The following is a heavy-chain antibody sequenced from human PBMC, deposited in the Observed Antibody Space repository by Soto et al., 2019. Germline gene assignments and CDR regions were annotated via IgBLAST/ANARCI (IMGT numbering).Heavy chain of an antibody. CDR3: AREDSIIIPAVSDF. Sequence: PGGSLRLSCVVSGFTFNNYGINWVRQAPGKGLEWVSTVSKSDYTYYSDSVKGQFTISRDNAKNSVSLQMNTLRAEDTAVYYCAREDSIIIPAVSDFWGQGTLVTVSS. J-gene: IGHJ4*02. V-gene: IGHV3-21*01. D-gene: IGHD2-2*01. CDR1: GFTFNNYG. CDR2: VSKSDYT.